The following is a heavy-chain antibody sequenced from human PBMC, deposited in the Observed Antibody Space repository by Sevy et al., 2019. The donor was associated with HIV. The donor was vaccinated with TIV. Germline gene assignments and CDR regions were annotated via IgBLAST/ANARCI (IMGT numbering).Heavy chain of an antibody. CDR1: GFTFSDYY. CDR2: ISGSDGTI. V-gene: IGHV3-11*01. Sequence: GGSLRLSCAASGFTFSDYYMSWIRQAPGKGLEWLAYISGSDGTIYYADSVKGRFTISRDHAKNSLYLQMNSLRAEDTAVYYCARDHVKDGDLGDYYYFAMDVWGQGTTVTVSS. CDR3: ARDHVKDGDLGDYYYFAMDV. J-gene: IGHJ6*02. D-gene: IGHD4-17*01.